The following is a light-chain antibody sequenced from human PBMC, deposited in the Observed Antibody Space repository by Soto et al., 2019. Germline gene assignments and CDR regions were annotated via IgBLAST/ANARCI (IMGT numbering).Light chain of an antibody. CDR1: SSDIGGYNY. CDR3: SSYTSSSTYV. CDR2: HVT. J-gene: IGLJ1*01. Sequence: QSVLTQPAAVSGSPGQSITISCTGTSSDIGGYNYVSWYQHHPGKAPKLMIYHVTNRPSGVSNRFSGSKSGNTASLTISGLQAEDEAAYYCSSYTSSSTYVFATGTKLTVL. V-gene: IGLV2-14*03.